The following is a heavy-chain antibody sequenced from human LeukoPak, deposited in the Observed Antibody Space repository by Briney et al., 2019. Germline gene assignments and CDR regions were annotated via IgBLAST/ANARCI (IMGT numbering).Heavy chain of an antibody. CDR1: GGSFSGYY. CDR2: INHSGST. J-gene: IGHJ4*02. Sequence: SETLSLTCAVYGGSFSGYYWSWIRQPPGKGLEWLGEINHSGSTNYNPSLKSRVTISVDTSKNQFSLKLSSVTAADTAVYYCARESAEDSSGWYYFDYWGQGTLVTVSS. CDR3: ARESAEDSSGWYYFDY. D-gene: IGHD6-19*01. V-gene: IGHV4-34*01.